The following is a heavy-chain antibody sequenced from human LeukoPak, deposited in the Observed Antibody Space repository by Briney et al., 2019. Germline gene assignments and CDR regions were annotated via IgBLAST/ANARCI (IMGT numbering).Heavy chain of an antibody. Sequence: GASVKVSCKASGYTFTSYDINWVRQATGQGLEWMGWMNPNSGNTGYTQKFQGRVTITRNTSISTAYMELSSLRSEDTAVYYCARGLLLDGLDAFDIWGQGTMVTVSS. J-gene: IGHJ3*02. V-gene: IGHV1-8*03. D-gene: IGHD2-15*01. CDR1: GYTFTSYD. CDR2: MNPNSGNT. CDR3: ARGLLLDGLDAFDI.